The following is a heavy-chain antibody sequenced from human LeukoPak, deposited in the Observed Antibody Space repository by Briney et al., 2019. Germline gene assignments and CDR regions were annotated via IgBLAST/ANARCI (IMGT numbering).Heavy chain of an antibody. CDR1: GGSISCYY. D-gene: IGHD1-1*01. V-gene: IGHV4-4*07. CDR2: MHTSGAT. CDR3: ARDRANNWSQDWFDP. Sequence: SDTLSLTRSVSGGSISCYYWSWIRQPAGKGLEWIGRMHTSGATDYNPSLKSRVTMSLDTSKNQFSLKLSSVPAPDTAVYYCARDRANNWSQDWFDPWGQGTLVTVSS. J-gene: IGHJ5*02.